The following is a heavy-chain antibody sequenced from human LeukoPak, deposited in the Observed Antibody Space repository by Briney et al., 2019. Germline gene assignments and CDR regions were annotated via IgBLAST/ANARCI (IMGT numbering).Heavy chain of an antibody. CDR3: ARDLYYYGSGNSDY. Sequence: ASVKASCKASGYTFTGCYMHWVRQAPGQGLEWMGWINPNSGGTNYAQKFQGRVTMTRDTSISTAYMELSRLRSDDTAVYYCARDLYYYGSGNSDYWGQGTLVTVSS. CDR2: INPNSGGT. V-gene: IGHV1-2*02. CDR1: GYTFTGCY. D-gene: IGHD3-10*01. J-gene: IGHJ4*02.